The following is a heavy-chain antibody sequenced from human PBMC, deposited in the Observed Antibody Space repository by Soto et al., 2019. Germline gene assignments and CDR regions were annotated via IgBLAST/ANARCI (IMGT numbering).Heavy chain of an antibody. J-gene: IGHJ6*02. Sequence: PSETLSLTCTVSGGSISSGDYYWSWIRQPPGKGLEWIGYIYYSGSTYYNPSLKSRVTISVDTSKNQFSLRLSSVTAADTAVYYCARALKSIYYYYGMDVWGQGTTVTVSS. V-gene: IGHV4-30-4*01. CDR1: GGSISSGDYY. CDR3: ARALKSIYYYYGMDV. CDR2: IYYSGST.